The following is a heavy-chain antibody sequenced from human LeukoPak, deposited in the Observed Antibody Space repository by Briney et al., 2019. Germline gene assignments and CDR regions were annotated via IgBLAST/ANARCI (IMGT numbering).Heavy chain of an antibody. V-gene: IGHV4-59*01. D-gene: IGHD4-11*01. Sequence: SETLSLTCTVSGGSISSYYWSWIRQAPGKGLEWIGCIYYSGSTKYNPSLTSRVNISVGTSKDQFYLKLNPVTAADTSVYYCARDSDYIYGFDFWGQGTLVTVSS. J-gene: IGHJ4*02. CDR2: IYYSGST. CDR1: GGSISSYY. CDR3: ARDSDYIYGFDF.